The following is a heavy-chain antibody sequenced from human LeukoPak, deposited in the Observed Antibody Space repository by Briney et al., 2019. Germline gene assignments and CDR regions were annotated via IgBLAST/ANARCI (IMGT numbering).Heavy chain of an antibody. CDR3: ARAGNYYGSGSGMDV. CDR1: GYSFVGYY. V-gene: IGHV1-2*02. Sequence: ASVKVSCKASGYSFVGYYIHWIRQAPGQGPEWMGWINPHSGDTNYAQKFQGRVTMTRDTSLSAAYMELSRLTYDDTAVYYCARAGNYYGSGSGMDVWGQGTTVTVSS. CDR2: INPHSGDT. J-gene: IGHJ6*02. D-gene: IGHD3-10*01.